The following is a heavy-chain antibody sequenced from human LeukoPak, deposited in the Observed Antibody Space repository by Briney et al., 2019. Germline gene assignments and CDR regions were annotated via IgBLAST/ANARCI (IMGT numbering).Heavy chain of an antibody. Sequence: SETLSLTCTVSGGSISSYYWSWIRQPPGKGLEWIGYIYYSGSTNYNPSLKSRVTISVDTSKNQFSLKLSSVTAADTAVYYCASIPVDRAFIRNYGDDYWGQGTLVTVSS. V-gene: IGHV4-59*12. CDR1: GGSISSYY. CDR2: IYYSGST. J-gene: IGHJ4*02. D-gene: IGHD4-17*01. CDR3: ASIPVDRAFIRNYGDDY.